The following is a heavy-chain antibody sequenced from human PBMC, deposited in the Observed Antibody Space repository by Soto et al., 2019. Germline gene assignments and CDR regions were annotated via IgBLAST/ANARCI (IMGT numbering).Heavy chain of an antibody. V-gene: IGHV1-2*02. CDR2: INPATGAA. CDR3: ASGGGVGVAGSAAFDM. CDR1: GYPVTAYY. Sequence: QLHLVQSGAVVKKPGASVTVSCSASGYPVTAYYMHWVRQAPGRGLEWMGGINPATGAAKYTQTFQGRVTMDRATSTSSVFMELRGPAAEAPAVFSWASGGGVGVAGSAAFDMWGQGTLVTVSS. D-gene: IGHD3-3*01. J-gene: IGHJ3*02.